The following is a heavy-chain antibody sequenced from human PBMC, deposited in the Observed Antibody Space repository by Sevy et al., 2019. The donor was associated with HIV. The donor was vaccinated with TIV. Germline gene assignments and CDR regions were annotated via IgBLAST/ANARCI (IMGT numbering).Heavy chain of an antibody. CDR3: ARVAANPTIFGVVTHYYYYYMDV. Sequence: ASVKVSCKASGGTFSSYAISWVRQAPGQGLEWMGGIIPIFGTANYAQKFQGRVTITADESTSTAYMELSSLRSEDTAVYYCARVAANPTIFGVVTHYYYYYMDVWGKGTTVTVSS. CDR1: GGTFSSYA. J-gene: IGHJ6*03. CDR2: IIPIFGTA. D-gene: IGHD3-3*01. V-gene: IGHV1-69*13.